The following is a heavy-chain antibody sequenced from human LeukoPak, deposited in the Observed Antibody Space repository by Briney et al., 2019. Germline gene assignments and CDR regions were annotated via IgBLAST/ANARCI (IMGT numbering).Heavy chain of an antibody. J-gene: IGHJ6*03. CDR3: ARVAVLGYCSGGSCFYYMDV. Sequence: PGGSLRLSCAASGFTFSLYSMNWVRQAPGKGLEWVSSIISSSRYIYYADSMKGRFTISRDNANNSLYLQMNSLRAEDTAVYYCARVAVLGYCSGGSCFYYMDVWGKGTTVTVSS. CDR2: IISSSRYI. D-gene: IGHD2-15*01. CDR1: GFTFSLYS. V-gene: IGHV3-21*01.